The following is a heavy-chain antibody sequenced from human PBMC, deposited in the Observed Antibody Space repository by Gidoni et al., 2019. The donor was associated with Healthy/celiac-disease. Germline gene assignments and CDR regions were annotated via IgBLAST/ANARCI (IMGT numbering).Heavy chain of an antibody. J-gene: IGHJ4*02. CDR2: IIPIFGTA. D-gene: IGHD5-12*01. CDR1: GGTLSSYA. Sequence: QVQLVQSGAEVKKPGSSVKVSCQASGGTLSSYAISWVRQAPGQGLAWMGGIIPIFGTANYAQKFQGRVTITADESTSTAYMELSSLRSEDTAVYYCARVRPYEPVATTYFDYWGQGTLVTVSS. V-gene: IGHV1-69*01. CDR3: ARVRPYEPVATTYFDY.